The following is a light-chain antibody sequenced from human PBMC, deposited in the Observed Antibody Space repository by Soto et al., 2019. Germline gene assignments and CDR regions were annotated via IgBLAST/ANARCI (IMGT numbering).Light chain of an antibody. J-gene: IGLJ1*01. Sequence: QSALTQPASVSGSAGQSITISCTGTSSDVGGYNYVSWYQQHPGKGPKLMIYEVSNRPSGVSNRFSGSKSGNTATLTISGLQAEDEADYYCSSYTSTTTRVFGTGPKV. CDR3: SSYTSTTTRV. CDR2: EVS. CDR1: SSDVGGYNY. V-gene: IGLV2-14*03.